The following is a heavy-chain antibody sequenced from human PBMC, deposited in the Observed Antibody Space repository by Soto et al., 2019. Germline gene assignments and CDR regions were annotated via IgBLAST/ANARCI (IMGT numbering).Heavy chain of an antibody. CDR2: IYASGSP. CDR1: GGSISTYY. V-gene: IGHV4-4*07. J-gene: IGHJ5*02. CDR3: ARSAVPRGGWFRP. D-gene: IGHD2-15*01. Sequence: QVQLQESGPGLVKPSGTLSLTCNVSGGSISTYYWNWIRQPAGKGLEWIGRIYASGSPNYNPSLKSRVIMSVDTSKHQFSLTLSSVTAADPAMYYCARSAVPRGGWFRPWGQGVLVTVSP.